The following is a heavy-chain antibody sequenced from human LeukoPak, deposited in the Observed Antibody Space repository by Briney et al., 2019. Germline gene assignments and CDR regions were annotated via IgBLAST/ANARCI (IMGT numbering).Heavy chain of an antibody. D-gene: IGHD3-22*01. CDR1: GFTFSKYW. CDR2: FNSVGGNT. Sequence: GGSLRLYWPALGFTFSKYWMYLVRDAPGAGLVWVARFNSVGGNTTYADSVKGQFTISRDNAKNTLYLQMNSLRSEDTAVYYCARAFYYDSSGYSYYFDYWGQGTLVTVSS. CDR3: ARAFYYDSSGYSYYFDY. V-gene: IGHV3-74*01. J-gene: IGHJ4*02.